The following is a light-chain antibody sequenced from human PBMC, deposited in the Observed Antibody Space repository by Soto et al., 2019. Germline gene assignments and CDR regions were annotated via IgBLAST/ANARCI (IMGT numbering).Light chain of an antibody. V-gene: IGKV3-11*01. CDR2: DTS. Sequence: EIVLTQSPGTLSLSPGERATLSCRASQSISTSLIWYQQKSGQPPRLLIYDTSKRATGIPGRFSGSGSGTDFTLTISSLQPDDFATYYCQQYNSYSGTFGQGTKVEIK. J-gene: IGKJ1*01. CDR1: QSISTS. CDR3: QQYNSYSGT.